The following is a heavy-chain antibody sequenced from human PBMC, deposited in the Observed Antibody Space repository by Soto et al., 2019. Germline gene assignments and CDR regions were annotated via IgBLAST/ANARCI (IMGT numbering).Heavy chain of an antibody. CDR1: GGSVSSADSY. J-gene: IGHJ4*02. V-gene: IGHV4-30-4*01. CDR3: ARGRLSGHPTPPHHY. D-gene: IGHD2-21*02. Sequence: QVQLEESGPGLVKPSQTLSLTCTVSGGSVSSADSYWSWIRQAPGKGLEWVGHIYHSGTTYYNPYLKGRLTISVDTSKNQFSLTLSSVTAADTAVYFCARGRLSGHPTPPHHYWGRGTLVTVSS. CDR2: IYHSGTT.